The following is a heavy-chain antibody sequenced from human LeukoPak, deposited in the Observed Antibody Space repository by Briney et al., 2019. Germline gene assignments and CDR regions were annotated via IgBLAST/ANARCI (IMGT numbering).Heavy chain of an antibody. V-gene: IGHV3-23*01. J-gene: IGHJ4*02. D-gene: IGHD6-6*01. CDR3: AKGDDYSCSPGRY. Sequence: VGSLRLSCAASGFIFSSYAMSWVRQAPGKGLEWVSAISSSGDSTYYADSVKGRFTISRDSSKNTLYLQMNSLRAEDTAVYYCAKGDDYSCSPGRYWGQGTLVTVSS. CDR1: GFIFSSYA. CDR2: ISSSGDST.